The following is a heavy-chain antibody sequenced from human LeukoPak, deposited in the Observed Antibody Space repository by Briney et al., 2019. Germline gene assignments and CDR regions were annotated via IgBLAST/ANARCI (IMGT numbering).Heavy chain of an antibody. D-gene: IGHD4-11*01. CDR2: IIPISGTA. Sequence: SVKVSCKASGGTFSSYAINWVRQAPGQGLESMGGIIPISGTANYAQKFQGRVTITADESTSTAYMELSSLRSEDTAVYYCARGMTTVTTTNYYYYGMDVWGQGTTVTVSS. J-gene: IGHJ6*02. V-gene: IGHV1-69*13. CDR3: ARGMTTVTTTNYYYYGMDV. CDR1: GGTFSSYA.